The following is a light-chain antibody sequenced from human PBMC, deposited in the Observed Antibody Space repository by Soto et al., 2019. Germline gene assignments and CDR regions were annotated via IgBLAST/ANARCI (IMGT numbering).Light chain of an antibody. CDR2: DAS. CDR3: QHRSSCPRGT. Sequence: EIVLTQSPATLSLSPGERATLSCRASQSVSRYLAWYQQKPVQAPRLLIHDASNRATGIPARFSGSGSGTDFTLTISSLEPEDFALDFCQHRSSCPRGTFGQGTTLEIK. V-gene: IGKV3-11*01. CDR1: QSVSRY. J-gene: IGKJ2*02.